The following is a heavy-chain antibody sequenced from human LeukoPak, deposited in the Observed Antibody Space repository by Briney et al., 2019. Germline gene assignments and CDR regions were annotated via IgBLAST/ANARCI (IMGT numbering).Heavy chain of an antibody. J-gene: IGHJ4*02. V-gene: IGHV3-30-3*01. CDR2: ISYDGSNK. D-gene: IGHD3-22*01. CDR3: ARDLKNYYYDSSGCLGY. CDR1: GFTFSSYA. Sequence: GGSLRLSCAASGFTFSSYAMHWVRQAPGKGLEWVAVISYDGSNKYYADSVKGRFTISRDNSKNTLYLQMNSLRAEDTAVYYCARDLKNYYYDSSGCLGYWGQGTLVTVSP.